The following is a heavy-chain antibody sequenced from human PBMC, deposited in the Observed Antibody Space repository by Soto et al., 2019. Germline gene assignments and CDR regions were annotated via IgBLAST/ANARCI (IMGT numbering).Heavy chain of an antibody. CDR1: GFTFSSYG. J-gene: IGHJ4*02. V-gene: IGHV3-33*01. CDR2: IWYDGSNK. CDR3: ARDTPPGGDSSSWYSRTLDY. Sequence: QVQLVESGGGVVQPGRSLRLSCAASGFTFSSYGMHWVRQAPGKGLEWVAVIWYDGSNKYYADSVKGRFTISRDNSKNTLYLQMNSRRAEDTAVYYCARDTPPGGDSSSWYSRTLDYWGQGTLVTVSS. D-gene: IGHD6-13*01.